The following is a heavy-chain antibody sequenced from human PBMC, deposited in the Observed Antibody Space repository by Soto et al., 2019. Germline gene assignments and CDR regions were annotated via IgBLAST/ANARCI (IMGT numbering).Heavy chain of an antibody. D-gene: IGHD6-25*01. CDR1: GFTFSDYY. J-gene: IGHJ5*02. CDR3: ARGGSGWTRGGWLGP. CDR2: ISDSGSTI. V-gene: IGHV3-11*01. Sequence: QMQLVQSGGGLVKPGGSLTLSCKASGFTFSDYYMIWVRLTPGKGLEWLSYISDSGSTIYYADSVRARFTIFRENAANSVYLQLDGLTDGDTSFYYCARGGSGWTRGGWLGPWGQGSLVTVSS.